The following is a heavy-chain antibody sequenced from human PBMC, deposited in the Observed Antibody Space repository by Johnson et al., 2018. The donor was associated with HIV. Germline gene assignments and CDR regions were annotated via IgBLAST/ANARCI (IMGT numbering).Heavy chain of an antibody. CDR2: IRYDGSST. V-gene: IGHV3-30*02. D-gene: IGHD3-9*01. CDR1: GLTFSNYG. Sequence: QEKLVESGGGVVQPGGSLRLSCAASGLTFSNYGSHWVRQAPGKGLEWVAFIRYDGSSTYYADSVKGRFTISRDNSRSTVYLHMINLRADDTAVYYCAKDRNYDILSIWGQGTVVTVSS. J-gene: IGHJ3*02. CDR3: AKDRNYDILSI.